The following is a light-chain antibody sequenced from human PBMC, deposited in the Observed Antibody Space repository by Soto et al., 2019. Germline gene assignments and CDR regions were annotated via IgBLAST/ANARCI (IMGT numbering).Light chain of an antibody. J-gene: IGKJ4*01. CDR3: QQVKTYPRT. Sequence: IQLSQSPSSLSASVGDRVTITCRASQGINSYLAWYQQKPGKPPKLLIYEESTLHSGVPSRFSGRKSGTQFTLTIDSLQPEDFATYYCQQVKTYPRTFGGGTKVDIK. V-gene: IGKV1-9*01. CDR1: QGINSY. CDR2: EES.